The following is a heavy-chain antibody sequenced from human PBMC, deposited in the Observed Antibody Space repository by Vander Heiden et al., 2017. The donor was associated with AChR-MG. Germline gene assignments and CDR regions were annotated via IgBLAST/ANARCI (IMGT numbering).Heavy chain of an antibody. CDR3: AVESYYEIRD. CDR1: GLPFRKAW. D-gene: IGHD3-16*01. J-gene: IGHJ4*02. CDR2: VRTKADGGTR. Sequence: EVQLVESGGDLVEPGGSLRLPWSVPGLPFRKAWMSWVRQAPGKGLEWIGRVRTKADGGTREYAAPVKGRFTVSRDDSENMLYLQMNSLKTEDTGVYYCAVESYYEIRDWGQGTLVTVSS. V-gene: IGHV3-15*01.